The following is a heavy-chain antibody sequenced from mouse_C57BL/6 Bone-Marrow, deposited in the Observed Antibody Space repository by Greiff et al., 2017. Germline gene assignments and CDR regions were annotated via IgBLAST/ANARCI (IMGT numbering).Heavy chain of an antibody. V-gene: IGHV5-4*01. CDR2: ISDGGSYT. J-gene: IGHJ2*01. Sequence: EVQLVESGGGLVKPGGSLKLSCAASRFTFSSYAMSWVRQTPEKRLEWVATISDGGSYTYYPDNVKGRFTISRDNAKNNLYLQMSHLKSEDTAMYYCARDRVTTVVAQLGPYYFDYWGQGTTLTVSS. D-gene: IGHD1-1*01. CDR1: RFTFSSYA. CDR3: ARDRVTTVVAQLGPYYFDY.